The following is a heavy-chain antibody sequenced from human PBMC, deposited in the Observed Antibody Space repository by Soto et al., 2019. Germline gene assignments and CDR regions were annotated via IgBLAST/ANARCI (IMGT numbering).Heavy chain of an antibody. CDR1: VGSFSSYA. V-gene: IGHV1-69*13. D-gene: IGHD6-6*01. J-gene: IGHJ4*02. CDR2: IIPIFGTA. CDR3: ARSAARLD. Sequence: SVNFSCQASVGSFSSYAISWVRQAPGQGLEWMGGIIPIFGTANYAQKFQGRVTITADESTSTAYMELSSLRSEDTAVYYCARSAARLDWGQGALVTVSS.